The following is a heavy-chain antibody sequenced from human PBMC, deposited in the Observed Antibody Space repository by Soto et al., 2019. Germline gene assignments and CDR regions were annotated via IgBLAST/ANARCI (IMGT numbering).Heavy chain of an antibody. CDR1: GFTFSSNV. CDR2: IWYDGNKN. V-gene: IGHV3-33*03. D-gene: IGHD3-22*01. Sequence: GGSLILCCAGSGFTFSSNVMHWVRQPPAKGLEWVAVIWYDGNKNYYGDSVRGRFTISRDNSKNTLYLEMNSLRAEDTAIYYCVVDTSGLLDYWGQGTQVTVSS. J-gene: IGHJ4*02. CDR3: VVDTSGLLDY.